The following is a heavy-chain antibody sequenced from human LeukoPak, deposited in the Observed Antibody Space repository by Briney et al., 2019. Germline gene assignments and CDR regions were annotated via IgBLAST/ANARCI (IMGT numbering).Heavy chain of an antibody. CDR3: ANFYSNYVYWFDP. CDR2: ISGSGGST. Sequence: GGSLRLSCAASGFTFSSYAMSWVRQAPGKGLEWGSAISGSGGSTYYADSGKGRFTISRDNSKNTLYLQMNSLRAEDTAVYYCANFYSNYVYWFDPWGQGTLVTVSS. CDR1: GFTFSSYA. J-gene: IGHJ5*02. V-gene: IGHV3-23*01. D-gene: IGHD4-11*01.